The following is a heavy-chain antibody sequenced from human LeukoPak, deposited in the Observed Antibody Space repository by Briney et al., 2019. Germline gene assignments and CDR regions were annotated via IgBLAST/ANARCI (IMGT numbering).Heavy chain of an antibody. CDR3: AEDATAVVGTVYMDV. CDR2: IKRDGSSP. V-gene: IGHV3-74*01. Sequence: GGSLRLSCAASGFTFSSYWMHWIRHAPGKGLVWVSRIKRDGSSPAYADSVKGRFTISRDNAKNTLYLQMDSLRAEDTAVYYCAEDATAVVGTVYMDVWGKGTTVTISS. D-gene: IGHD6-13*01. J-gene: IGHJ6*03. CDR1: GFTFSSYW.